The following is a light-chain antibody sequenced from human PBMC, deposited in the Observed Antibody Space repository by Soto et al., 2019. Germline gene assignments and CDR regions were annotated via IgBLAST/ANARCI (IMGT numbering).Light chain of an antibody. CDR2: GAS. CDR3: QQYDSSPLT. Sequence: IVLTQSPGTLSLAPGERATLSCRASQSFSNSYLAWYQQKPGQAPRLVIYGASRRATGIPDRFSASGSGTDFTLTISRLEPDDFAVYYCQQYDSSPLTFGGGTKV. CDR1: QSFSNSY. J-gene: IGKJ4*01. V-gene: IGKV3-20*01.